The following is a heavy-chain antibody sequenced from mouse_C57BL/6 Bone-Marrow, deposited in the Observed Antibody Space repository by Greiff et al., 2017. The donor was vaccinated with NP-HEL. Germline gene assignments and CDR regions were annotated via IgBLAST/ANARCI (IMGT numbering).Heavy chain of an antibody. Sequence: QVQLKESGAELAKPGASVTLSCKASGYTFTSYWMHWVKQRPGQGLEWIGYINPSSGYTKYKQKLKDKATLTADNTSRTAYMQLRSLTYEESAVYYCARKGYDYDGAWFAYWGQGTLVTVSA. CDR1: GYTFTSYW. CDR2: INPSSGYT. J-gene: IGHJ3*01. CDR3: ARKGYDYDGAWFAY. D-gene: IGHD2-4*01. V-gene: IGHV1-7*01.